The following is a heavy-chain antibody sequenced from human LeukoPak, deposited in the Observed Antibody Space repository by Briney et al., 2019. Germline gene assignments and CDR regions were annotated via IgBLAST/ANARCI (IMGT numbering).Heavy chain of an antibody. V-gene: IGHV4-59*01. D-gene: IGHD2-15*01. CDR3: ARLLAGCPGGRCRAHFDY. J-gene: IGHJ4*02. Sequence: PSETLSLTCSVSGDSINSNYWGWMRQPPGKGLEWIGYIYYGGSTNYNPSLKSRVSMSVDTSKNQFSLNLSSVTAAYTAVYHCARLLAGCPGGRCRAHFDYWGQGTLVTVSS. CDR2: IYYGGST. CDR1: GDSINSNY.